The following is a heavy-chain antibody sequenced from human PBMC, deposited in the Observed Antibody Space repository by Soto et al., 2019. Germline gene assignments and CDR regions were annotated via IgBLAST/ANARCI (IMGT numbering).Heavy chain of an antibody. CDR1: GFTFSSYW. V-gene: IGHV3-7*01. CDR2: IKQDGSEK. CDR3: ARGRNSFRLRYYYYYMDV. D-gene: IGHD1-7*01. J-gene: IGHJ6*03. Sequence: EVQLVESGGGLVQPGGSLRLSCAASGFTFSSYWMSWVRQAPGKGLEWVANIKQDGSEKYDVDSVKSRFTISRDNAKNSLYLQINSLRAEDTAVYYSARGRNSFRLRYYYYYMDVCGKGTTVTVSS.